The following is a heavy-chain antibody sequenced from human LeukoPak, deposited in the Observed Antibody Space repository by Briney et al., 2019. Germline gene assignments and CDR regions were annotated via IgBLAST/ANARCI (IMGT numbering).Heavy chain of an antibody. CDR2: ISYDGSNK. D-gene: IGHD2-2*01. CDR3: ARDADDIVVVPAARPSSLLY. Sequence: GGSLRLSYAASGFTFSSYAMHWVRQAPGKGLEWVAVISYDGSNKYYADSVKGRFTISRDNSKNTLYLQMNSLRAEDTAVYYCARDADDIVVVPAARPSSLLYWGQGTLVTVSS. V-gene: IGHV3-30*04. J-gene: IGHJ4*02. CDR1: GFTFSSYA.